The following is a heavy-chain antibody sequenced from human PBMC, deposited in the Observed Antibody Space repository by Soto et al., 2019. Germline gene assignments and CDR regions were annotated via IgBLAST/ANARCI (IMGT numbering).Heavy chain of an antibody. D-gene: IGHD2-2*01. CDR3: ARECTCSSTSCPTYFSFGMDV. CDR1: GYTFASYG. V-gene: IGHV1-18*01. Sequence: ASVKVSCKASGYTFASYGISWVRQAPGQGLEWMGWISAYNGNTNYAQKLQGRVTMTTDTFTRTAYMEVRSLRSDDTAVYYCARECTCSSTSCPTYFSFGMDVWGQGTTVTVSS. CDR2: ISAYNGNT. J-gene: IGHJ6*02.